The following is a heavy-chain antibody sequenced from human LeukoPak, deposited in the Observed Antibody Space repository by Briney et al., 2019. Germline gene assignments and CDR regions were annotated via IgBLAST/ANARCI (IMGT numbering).Heavy chain of an antibody. CDR2: IWYDGSKQ. D-gene: IGHD3-22*01. CDR3: ARDKGYHYDSSGYYGYFDN. V-gene: IGHV3-33*08. Sequence: GGSLRPSCAASGFTFSSYAMHWVRQAPGKGLEWVAVIWYDGSKQYYADSVKGRFTISRDNSKNTLDLQMNSLRVEDTAVYYCARDKGYHYDSSGYYGYFDNWGQGALVTVSS. J-gene: IGHJ4*02. CDR1: GFTFSSYA.